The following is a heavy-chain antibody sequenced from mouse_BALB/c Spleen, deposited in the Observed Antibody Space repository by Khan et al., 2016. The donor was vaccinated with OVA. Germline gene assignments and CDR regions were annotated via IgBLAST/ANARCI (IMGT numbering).Heavy chain of an antibody. CDR3: SRAGYGGFAY. V-gene: IGHV5-4*02. CDR2: ISDGGSST. J-gene: IGHJ3*01. Sequence: EVELVESGGGLVKPGGSLKLSCAASAFTFSDYYMYWVRQTPEKRLEWVATISDGGSSTSYPDSVKGRFTISRDNAKNNLYLQMSGLKSEDTAIYYCSRAGYGGFAYWGQGTLVTVSA. CDR1: AFTFSDYY. D-gene: IGHD1-1*02.